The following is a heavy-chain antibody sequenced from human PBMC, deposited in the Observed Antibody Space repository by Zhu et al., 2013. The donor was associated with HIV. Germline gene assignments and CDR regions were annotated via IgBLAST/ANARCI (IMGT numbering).Heavy chain of an antibody. V-gene: IGHV1-18*01. CDR1: VTLLPGMV. CDR2: INPITGDS. J-gene: IGHJ3*02. D-gene: IGHD3-10*01. CDR3: ARDLRLAAFNYPADRLYYYPFDI. Sequence: QVQLVQSGAEVKKAGAVSEGLLQGFLVTLLPGMVSAGCDRPLGQGLEWMGWINPITGDSKYIQRFKGRVTMTRGTSTNTAYMELGRLRSDDTASYFCARDLRLAAFNYPADRLYYYPFDIWGQGTMVTVSS.